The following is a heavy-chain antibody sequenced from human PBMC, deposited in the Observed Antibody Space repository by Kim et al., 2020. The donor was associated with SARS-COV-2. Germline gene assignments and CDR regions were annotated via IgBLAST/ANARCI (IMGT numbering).Heavy chain of an antibody. Sequence: GGSLRLSCAASGFTFSSYSMNWVRQAPGKGLEWVSYISSSSSSTIYYADSVKGRFTISRDNAKNSLYLQMNSLRDEDTAVYYCARKCSGGSCYSWSAFDIWGQGTMVTVSS. CDR1: GFTFSSYS. CDR3: ARKCSGGSCYSWSAFDI. CDR2: ISSSSSSTI. D-gene: IGHD2-15*01. V-gene: IGHV3-48*02. J-gene: IGHJ3*02.